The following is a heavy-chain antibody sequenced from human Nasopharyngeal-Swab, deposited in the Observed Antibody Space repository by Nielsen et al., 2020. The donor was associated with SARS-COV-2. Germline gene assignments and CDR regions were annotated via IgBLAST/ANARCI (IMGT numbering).Heavy chain of an antibody. V-gene: IGHV1-46*01. CDR2: INPSGGST. CDR3: ARDEVGTGYWTGHGMDV. Sequence: ASVKVSCKASGYTFTSYYMHWVRQAPGQGLEWMGIINPSGGSTSYAQKFQGRVTMTRDTSTSTVYMELSSLRSEDTAVYYCARDEVGTGYWTGHGMDVWGQGTTVTVSS. CDR1: GYTFTSYY. J-gene: IGHJ6*02. D-gene: IGHD3/OR15-3a*01.